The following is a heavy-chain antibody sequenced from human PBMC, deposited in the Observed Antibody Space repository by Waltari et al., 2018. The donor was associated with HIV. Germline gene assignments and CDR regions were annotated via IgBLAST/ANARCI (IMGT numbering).Heavy chain of an antibody. CDR3: ARGSYHYDSSGYYYTGNAFDI. Sequence: QAQLVESGGGVVQTGRSLTLSGAGSGLIFRCDCLYCVSLASGKGLEWVAVTWYDGINKNYADSVKGRFTISRDNSNNTLYLQMNSLRAEDTAVYYCARGSYHYDSSGYYYTGNAFDIWGQGTMVTVSS. D-gene: IGHD3-22*01. V-gene: IGHV3-33*08. J-gene: IGHJ3*02. CDR2: TWYDGINK. CDR1: GLIFRCDC.